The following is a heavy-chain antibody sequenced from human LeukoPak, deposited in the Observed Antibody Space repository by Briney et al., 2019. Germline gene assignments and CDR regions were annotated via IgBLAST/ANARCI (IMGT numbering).Heavy chain of an antibody. Sequence: GGSLRLSCAASGSTFSSYSMNWVRQAPGKGLEWVSSISSSSSYIYYADSVKGRFTISRDNAKNSLYLQMNSLRAEDTAVYYCARDLPNRDYYDSSGYNPAARFDYWGQGTLVTVSS. CDR2: ISSSSSYI. J-gene: IGHJ4*02. V-gene: IGHV3-21*01. D-gene: IGHD3-22*01. CDR3: ARDLPNRDYYDSSGYNPAARFDY. CDR1: GSTFSSYS.